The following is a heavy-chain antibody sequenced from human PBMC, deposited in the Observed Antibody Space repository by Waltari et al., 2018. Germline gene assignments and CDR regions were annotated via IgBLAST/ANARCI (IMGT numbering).Heavy chain of an antibody. D-gene: IGHD6-13*01. CDR2: KWFDGSHK. CDR3: ARDRAAYYYYMDV. Sequence: QVQLVESGGGVVQPGRSLRLSWAASGFIFSSYGLHWVRQVPGRGLGWVAIKWFDGSHKYYADSVKGRFTISRDNSKNTLYLQMNSLRAEDTAVYYCARDRAAYYYYMDVWGKGTTVTVSS. V-gene: IGHV3-33*01. CDR1: GFIFSSYG. J-gene: IGHJ6*03.